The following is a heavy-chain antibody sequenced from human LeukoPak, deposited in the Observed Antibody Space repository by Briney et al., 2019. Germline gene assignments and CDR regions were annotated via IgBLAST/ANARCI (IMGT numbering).Heavy chain of an antibody. V-gene: IGHV3-7*03. CDR1: GFTFSNYW. Sequence: GGSLRLSCAASGFTFSNYWLTWVRQAPGQGLEWVANIKQDGSEKHYVDSVKGRFTISRDNSKSTLYLHMDSLRAEDTAVYYCARDEDTSALSEYWGQGTLVTVSS. CDR2: IKQDGSEK. D-gene: IGHD2/OR15-2a*01. CDR3: ARDEDTSALSEY. J-gene: IGHJ4*02.